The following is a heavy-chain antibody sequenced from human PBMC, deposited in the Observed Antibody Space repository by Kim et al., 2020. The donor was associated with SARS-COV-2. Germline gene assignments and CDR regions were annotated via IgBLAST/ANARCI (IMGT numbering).Heavy chain of an antibody. D-gene: IGHD6-19*01. Sequence: CNADSVKCRVTSSRDNAKNSLYLQMNILRAEDTAVYYCARAPYSSGWYDYWGQGTLVTVSS. CDR3: ARAPYSSGWYDY. V-gene: IGHV3-21*01. J-gene: IGHJ4*02.